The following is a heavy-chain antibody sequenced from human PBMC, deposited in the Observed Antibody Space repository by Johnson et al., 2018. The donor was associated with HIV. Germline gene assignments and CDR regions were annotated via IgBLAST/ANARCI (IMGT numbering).Heavy chain of an antibody. V-gene: IGHV3-66*01. Sequence: VQLVESGGGLVQPGGSLRLSCAASGFSVSDKYMTWVRQAPVKGLALVSLIYSGGSTYYSDAVKGRLTISRDNSKNTLYLQMNSLRAEDTAVYYCARSLRGSGEGDAFDIWGQGTMVTVSS. CDR1: GFSVSDKY. D-gene: IGHD1-26*01. CDR3: ARSLRGSGEGDAFDI. J-gene: IGHJ3*02. CDR2: IYSGGST.